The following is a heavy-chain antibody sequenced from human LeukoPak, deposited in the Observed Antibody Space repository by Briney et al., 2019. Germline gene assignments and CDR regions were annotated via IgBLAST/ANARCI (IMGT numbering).Heavy chain of an antibody. V-gene: IGHV3-11*01. Sequence: GGSLRLSCAASGFTFSDYYMSWIRQAPGKGLEWVSYISSSGSTIYYADSVKGRFTISRDNAKNSLYLQMNSLRAEDTAVYYCASANYGDPLPNWFDPWGQGTLVTVSS. CDR1: GFTFSDYY. CDR2: ISSSGSTI. J-gene: IGHJ5*02. CDR3: ASANYGDPLPNWFDP. D-gene: IGHD4-17*01.